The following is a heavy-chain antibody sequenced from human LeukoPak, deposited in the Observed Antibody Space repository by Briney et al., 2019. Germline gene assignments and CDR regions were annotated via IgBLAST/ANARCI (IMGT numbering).Heavy chain of an antibody. V-gene: IGHV4-34*01. CDR3: AREGRGLRGYFDY. J-gene: IGHJ4*02. D-gene: IGHD5-12*01. CDR1: GGSFSGYY. Sequence: SETLSLTCAVYGGSFSGYYWSWIRQPPGKGLEWIGEINHSGSTNYNPSLKSRVTISVDTSKNQFSLKLSSVTAADTAVYYCAREGRGLRGYFDYWGQGTLVTVSS. CDR2: INHSGST.